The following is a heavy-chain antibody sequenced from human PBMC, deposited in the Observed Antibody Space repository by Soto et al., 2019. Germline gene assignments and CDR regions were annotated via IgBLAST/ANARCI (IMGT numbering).Heavy chain of an antibody. V-gene: IGHV4-39*01. D-gene: IGHD2-21*02. CDR1: GESISSSSYY. CDR2: IYYSGST. CDR3: ARQRTTVVTQAYFDH. J-gene: IGHJ4*02. Sequence: PSETLSLTCIVSGESISSSSYYWGWIRQPPGKGLEWIGSIYYSGSTYYNSSFKSRITISIDTSKNQFSLKLSSVTATDTAVYYCARQRTTVVTQAYFDHWGQGALVTVSS.